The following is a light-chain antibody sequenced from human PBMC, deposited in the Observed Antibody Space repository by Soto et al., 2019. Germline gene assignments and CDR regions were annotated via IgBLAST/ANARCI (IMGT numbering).Light chain of an antibody. V-gene: IGKV1-33*01. Sequence: DIQMTQSPSSLSASVGDRVTITCQASQDISNYLNWYQQKPGKAPKLLIYDASNLETGVPSRFSGRGSGTDFTFTISSLQPEDNAAYYCQQYDNLPITFGQGTRLEIK. J-gene: IGKJ5*01. CDR3: QQYDNLPIT. CDR1: QDISNY. CDR2: DAS.